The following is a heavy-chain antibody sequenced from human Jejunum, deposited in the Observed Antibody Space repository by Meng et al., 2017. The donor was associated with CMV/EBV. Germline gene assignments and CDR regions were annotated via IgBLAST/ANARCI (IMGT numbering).Heavy chain of an antibody. V-gene: IGHV4-59*01. CDR2: IYYSGNT. J-gene: IGHJ4*02. CDR1: GGSISTYY. CDR3: ARARGKQLGLFDY. Sequence: VSGGSISTYYWSWIRQPPGKGLDWIGYIYYSGNTTYNPSLKSRATISVDTSKNQFSLKLISVTAADTALYYCARARGKQLGLFDYWGQGTLVTVSS. D-gene: IGHD6-6*01.